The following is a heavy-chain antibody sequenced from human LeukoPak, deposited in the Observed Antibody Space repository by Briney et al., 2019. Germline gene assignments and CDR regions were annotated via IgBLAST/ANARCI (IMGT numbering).Heavy chain of an antibody. CDR2: ISRRSRHV. D-gene: IGHD1-26*01. CDR3: ATRTDIVGATAHFDY. V-gene: IGHV3-21*01. CDR1: GFTFSDYS. J-gene: IGHJ4*02. Sequence: KPGGSLRLSCTASGFTFSDYSMNWVRQAPGKGLEWVSSISRRSRHVYYAGSVKGRFTISRDNAKNSLYLQMNSLRAEDTAVYYCATRTDIVGATAHFDYWGQGTLVTVSS.